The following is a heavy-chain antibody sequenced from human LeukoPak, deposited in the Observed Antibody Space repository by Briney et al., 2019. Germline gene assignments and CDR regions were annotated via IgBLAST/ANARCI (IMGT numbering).Heavy chain of an antibody. CDR1: GVSISNYY. V-gene: IGHV4-59*01. Sequence: SETLSLTCTVSGVSISNYYWSWIRQPPGKGLEWIGYIHYSGSTSYNPSLKSRVTISVDTSKKQFSLKLSSVTAADTAVYYCARVEEGYGSGRRENYYYYYMDVWGKGTTVTISS. CDR3: ARVEEGYGSGRRENYYYYYMDV. CDR2: IHYSGST. D-gene: IGHD3-10*01. J-gene: IGHJ6*03.